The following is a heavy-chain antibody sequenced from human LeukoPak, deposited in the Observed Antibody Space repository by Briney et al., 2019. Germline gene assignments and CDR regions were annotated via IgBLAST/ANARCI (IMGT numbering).Heavy chain of an antibody. D-gene: IGHD2-2*02. CDR1: GYTFTGYY. Sequence: GASVRVSCTASGYTFTGYYIHWVRQAPGQGLEWMGRIDPNSGGTNYAQKFQGTVTMTRDTSINTAYMELSRLTSDDTAVYYCARDSDIVVVPAAINDAFDIWGQGTMVTVSS. CDR2: IDPNSGGT. J-gene: IGHJ3*02. CDR3: ARDSDIVVVPAAINDAFDI. V-gene: IGHV1-2*06.